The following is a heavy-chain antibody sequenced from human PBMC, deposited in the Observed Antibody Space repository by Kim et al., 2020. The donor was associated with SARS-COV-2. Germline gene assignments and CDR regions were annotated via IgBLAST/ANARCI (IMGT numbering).Heavy chain of an antibody. J-gene: IGHJ4*02. CDR3: AKDKGYYDYVWGTSHIYYFDY. CDR2: ISGSGGST. D-gene: IGHD3-16*01. CDR1: GFTFSSYA. V-gene: IGHV3-23*01. Sequence: GGSLRLSCAASGFTFSSYAMSWVRQAPGKGLEWVSAISGSGGSTYYADSVKGRFTISRDNSKNTLYLQMNSLRAEDTAVYYCAKDKGYYDYVWGTSHIYYFDYWGQGTLVTVSS.